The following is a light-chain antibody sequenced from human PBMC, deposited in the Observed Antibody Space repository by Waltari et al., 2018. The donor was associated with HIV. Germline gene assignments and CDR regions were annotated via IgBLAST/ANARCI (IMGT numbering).Light chain of an antibody. CDR2: KAS. Sequence: DIQMNQSPSTLSASVGDRVTITCRASQSISSWLAWYQQKPGKAPKLLIYKASSLESGVPSRFSGSGSGTEFTLTISSLQPDDFATYYCQQYNSSQSTFGQGTKLEIK. J-gene: IGKJ2*02. CDR3: QQYNSSQST. CDR1: QSISSW. V-gene: IGKV1-5*03.